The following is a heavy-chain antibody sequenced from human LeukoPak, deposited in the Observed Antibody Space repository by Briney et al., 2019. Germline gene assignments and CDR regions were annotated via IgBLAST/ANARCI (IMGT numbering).Heavy chain of an antibody. J-gene: IGHJ4*02. CDR3: ARSNSYAFDY. D-gene: IGHD3-16*01. CDR2: IRFDGSVK. Sequence: GGSLRLSCAASGFTFSNSGMHWVRQAPGTGLEWVASIRFDGSVKYYTDSVKGRFTISRDNSKNTLYLQMNSLRTEDTAVYYCARSNSYAFDYWGQGTLVTVSS. CDR1: GFTFSNSG. V-gene: IGHV3-30*02.